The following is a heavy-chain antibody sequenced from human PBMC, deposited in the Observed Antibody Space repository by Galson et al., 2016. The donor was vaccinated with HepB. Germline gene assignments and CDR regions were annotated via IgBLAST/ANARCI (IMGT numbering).Heavy chain of an antibody. CDR1: GFTFSSYS. Sequence: SLRLSCAASGFTFSSYSVNWVRQAPGKGLEWVSYISSSSSTIYYADSVKGRFTISRDNAKNSLYLQMNSLRVEDTAVYYCARDGLGTVAAASALGNWGQGTLVTVSS. CDR2: ISSSSSTI. V-gene: IGHV3-48*04. D-gene: IGHD6-25*01. J-gene: IGHJ4*02. CDR3: ARDGLGTVAAASALGN.